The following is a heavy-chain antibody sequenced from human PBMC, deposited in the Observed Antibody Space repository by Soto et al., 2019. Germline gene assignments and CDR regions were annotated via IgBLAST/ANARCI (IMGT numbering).Heavy chain of an antibody. Sequence: SQTLSLTCAISGDSVSSNSAAWNWIRQSPSRGLEWLGRTYYRSKWYNDYAVSVKSRITINPDTSKNQFSLQLSSVTPEDTAVYYCARGVAARPYYYYYYMDVWGKGTTVTVSS. D-gene: IGHD6-6*01. CDR3: ARGVAARPYYYYYYMDV. CDR1: GDSVSSNSAA. V-gene: IGHV6-1*01. J-gene: IGHJ6*03. CDR2: TYYRSKWYN.